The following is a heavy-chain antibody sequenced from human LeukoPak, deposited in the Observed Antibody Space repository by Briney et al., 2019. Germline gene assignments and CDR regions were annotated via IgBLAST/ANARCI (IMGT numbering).Heavy chain of an antibody. D-gene: IGHD3-9*01. CDR2: IDPSDSYT. CDR1: GYSFSNYW. J-gene: IGHJ4*02. V-gene: IGHV5-10-1*01. Sequence: GESLKISCKGSGYSFSNYWISWVRQMPGKGLEWMGRIDPSDSYTKYSPSFQGHVTMSTDKSMTTAYLQWSSLKASDTAMYYCTRLTDYNILTGYYSDYWGQGTPVTVSS. CDR3: TRLTDYNILTGYYSDY.